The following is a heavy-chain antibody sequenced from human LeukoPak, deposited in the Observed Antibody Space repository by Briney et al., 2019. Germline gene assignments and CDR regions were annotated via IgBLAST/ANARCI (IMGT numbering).Heavy chain of an antibody. Sequence: ASVKVSCTASGYTFTSYGISWVRQAPGQGLEWMGWISAYNGNTNYAQKLQGRVTMTTDTSTSTAHMELRSLRSDDTAVYYCARDRPPFDFWSGYYRFDYWGQGTLVTVSS. CDR1: GYTFTSYG. J-gene: IGHJ4*02. D-gene: IGHD3-3*01. CDR3: ARDRPPFDFWSGYYRFDY. CDR2: ISAYNGNT. V-gene: IGHV1-18*01.